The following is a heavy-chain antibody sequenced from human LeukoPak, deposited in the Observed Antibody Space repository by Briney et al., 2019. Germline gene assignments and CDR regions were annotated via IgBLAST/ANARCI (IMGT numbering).Heavy chain of an antibody. CDR2: IYYTGST. D-gene: IGHD1-26*01. J-gene: IGHJ5*02. CDR1: GGSISTYY. CDR3: ARGGNYWPQWWFDP. Sequence: SETLSLTCTVSGGSISTYYWSWIRQPPGKGLEWIGYIYYTGSTSYNPSLKSRVTMSLDASKNQLSLELNSVTPADTAVYYCARGGNYWPQWWFDPWGRGTLVSVSS. V-gene: IGHV4-59*01.